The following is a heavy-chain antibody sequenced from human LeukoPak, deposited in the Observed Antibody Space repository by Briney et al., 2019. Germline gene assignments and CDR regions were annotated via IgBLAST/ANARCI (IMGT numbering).Heavy chain of an antibody. D-gene: IGHD1-26*01. J-gene: IGHJ4*02. V-gene: IGHV4-59*01. CDR3: ARDSGSYWPYFDY. Sequence: IRQPPGKGLEWIGYTSHSGSTNSNPSLKSRVTISVDTSKNQFSLTLSSVTAADTAMYYCARDSGSYWPYFDYWGQGTLVTVSS. CDR2: TSHSGST.